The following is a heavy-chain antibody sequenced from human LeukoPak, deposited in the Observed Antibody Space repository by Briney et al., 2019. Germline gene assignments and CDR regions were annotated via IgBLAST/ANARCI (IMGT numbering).Heavy chain of an antibody. CDR2: MNPSSGNT. D-gene: IGHD3-3*01. J-gene: IGHJ6*02. CDR1: GYTFTSYD. V-gene: IGHV1-8*01. Sequence: GASVKVSCKASGYTFTSYDINWVRQATGQGLEWMGWMNPSSGNTGYAQKFQGRVTTTRNTSISTAYMELSSLRSEDTAVYYCARASITYDFWSGYFFYYYYGMDVWGQGTTVTVSS. CDR3: ARASITYDFWSGYFFYYYYGMDV.